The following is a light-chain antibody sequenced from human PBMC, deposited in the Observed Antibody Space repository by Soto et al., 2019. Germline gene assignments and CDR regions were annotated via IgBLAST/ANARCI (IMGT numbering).Light chain of an antibody. V-gene: IGKV1-5*03. J-gene: IGKJ1*01. Sequence: IQMTQSPSILSATVGDRVTITCRASQSISTWLAWYQQKPGRAPKLLIFKASTLESGVPSRFSGSGSGTDFTLTISSLQPDDFATYYCQQYYSYWTFGQGTRVEI. CDR1: QSISTW. CDR3: QQYYSYWT. CDR2: KAS.